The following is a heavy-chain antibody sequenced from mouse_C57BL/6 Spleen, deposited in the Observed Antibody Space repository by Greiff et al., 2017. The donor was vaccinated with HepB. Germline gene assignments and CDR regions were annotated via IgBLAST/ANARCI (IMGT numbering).Heavy chain of an antibody. CDR2: IYPGDGDT. J-gene: IGHJ3*01. CDR1: GYAFSSSW. Sequence: QVQLQQSGPELVKPGASVKISCKASGYAFSSSWMNWVKQRPGKGLEWIGRIYPGDGDTNYNGKFKGKATLTADKSSSTAYMQLSSLTSEDSAVYFCANLPSWFAYWGQGTLVTVSA. V-gene: IGHV1-82*01. CDR3: ANLPSWFAY.